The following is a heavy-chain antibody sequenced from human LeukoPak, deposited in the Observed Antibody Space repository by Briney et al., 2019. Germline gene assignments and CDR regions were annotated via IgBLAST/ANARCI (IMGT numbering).Heavy chain of an antibody. J-gene: IGHJ4*02. CDR1: GSTFGTYW. Sequence: GESLKISCYLSGSTFGTYWIGWVRQMPGKGLEWIGIIHPRDSDTRYSPSFQGHIIISADGSISTAYLQWSSLRASDSAIYYCATALDGTFFWDYWTQGTLVTVSS. V-gene: IGHV5-51*01. D-gene: IGHD2/OR15-2a*01. CDR3: ATALDGTFFWDY. CDR2: IHPRDSDT.